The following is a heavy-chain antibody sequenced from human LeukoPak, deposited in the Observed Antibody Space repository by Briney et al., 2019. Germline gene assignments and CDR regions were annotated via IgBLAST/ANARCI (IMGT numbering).Heavy chain of an antibody. CDR3: AKIGGYFDY. D-gene: IGHD3-10*01. Sequence: GGSLRLSCAASGFTFRSNSMSWVRQAPGKGLEWVSAITGTGENTYYAGFVKGRFTISRDNSNNTLYLQMNSLRAEDTAVYYCAKIGGYFDYWGQGTLVTVSS. CDR2: ITGTGENT. V-gene: IGHV3-23*01. CDR1: GFTFRSNS. J-gene: IGHJ4*02.